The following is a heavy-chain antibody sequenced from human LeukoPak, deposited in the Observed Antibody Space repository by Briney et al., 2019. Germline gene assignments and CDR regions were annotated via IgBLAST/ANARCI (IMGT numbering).Heavy chain of an antibody. V-gene: IGHV3-11*04. Sequence: GGSLRLSCAASGFTFTDYYMSWIRQAPGKGLEWLSYISSSGSTIYYADSVKGRFTISRDNAKNSLYLQMNSLRAEDTSVYYCAKDLRYGGSPRALDYGGQGPLVPVP. CDR2: ISSSGSTI. J-gene: IGHJ4*02. CDR3: AKDLRYGGSPRALDY. D-gene: IGHD1-26*01. CDR1: GFTFTDYY.